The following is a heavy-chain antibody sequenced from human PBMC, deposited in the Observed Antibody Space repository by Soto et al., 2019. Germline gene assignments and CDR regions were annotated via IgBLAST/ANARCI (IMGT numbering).Heavy chain of an antibody. CDR3: AKEGGYYGSGSYSVGENYYGMDV. J-gene: IGHJ6*02. V-gene: IGHV3-30*18. CDR2: ISYDGSNK. CDR1: GFTFSSYG. Sequence: QVQLVESGGGVVQPGRSLRLSCAASGFTFSSYGMHWVRQAPGKGLEWVAVISYDGSNKYYEDSVKGRFTISRDNSKNTLYLQIDSLRAGDTAVYYCAKEGGYYGSGSYSVGENYYGMDVWGQGTTVTVSS. D-gene: IGHD3-10*01.